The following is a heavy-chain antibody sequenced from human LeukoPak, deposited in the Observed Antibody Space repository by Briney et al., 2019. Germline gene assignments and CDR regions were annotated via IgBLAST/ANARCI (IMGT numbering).Heavy chain of an antibody. CDR2: IRYDGSNK. D-gene: IGHD6-19*01. Sequence: GGSLRLSCAASGFTFSSYGMHWVRQAPGKGLEWVAFIRYDGSNKYYADSVKGRFAISRDNSKNTLYLQMNSLRAEDTAVYYCARGHHSSGWYANDYWGQGTLVTVSS. CDR1: GFTFSSYG. CDR3: ARGHHSSGWYANDY. V-gene: IGHV3-30*02. J-gene: IGHJ4*02.